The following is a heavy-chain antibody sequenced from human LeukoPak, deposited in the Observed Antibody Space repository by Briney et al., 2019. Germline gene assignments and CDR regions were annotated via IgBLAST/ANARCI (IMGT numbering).Heavy chain of an antibody. CDR2: ISGGGAST. J-gene: IGHJ5*02. CDR3: AKDPHSVWVRGSGFPFDP. CDR1: GFTFDTYA. V-gene: IGHV3-23*01. Sequence: GGSLRLSCAASGFTFDTYAMAWVRQTPGKGLEWVSSISGGGASTYYADSVTGRFTISRDNLKNTMYLQMNSLRAEDTAIYYCAKDPHSVWVRGSGFPFDPWGQGTLVTVSS. D-gene: IGHD3-10*01.